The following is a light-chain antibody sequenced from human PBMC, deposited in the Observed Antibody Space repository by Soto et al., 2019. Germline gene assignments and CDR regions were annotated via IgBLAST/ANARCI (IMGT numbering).Light chain of an antibody. J-gene: IGLJ1*01. CDR2: DVS. V-gene: IGLV2-14*03. Sequence: QSALTQPASVSGSPGQSISISCTGTRSDVGGYERVSWYQQHPGKVPRLIIFDVSSRPSGVSHRFSGSKSGDTASLTISGLQAEDEADYYCSSYTSVNLYVFGTGTKVTVL. CDR3: SSYTSVNLYV. CDR1: RSDVGGYER.